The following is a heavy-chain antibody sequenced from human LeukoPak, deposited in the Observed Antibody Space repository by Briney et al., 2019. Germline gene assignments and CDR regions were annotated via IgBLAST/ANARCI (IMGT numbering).Heavy chain of an antibody. Sequence: SETLSLTCTVSGYSISRGYHWGWVRQPPGKGLEWIASVHYSGSTYYNPSLKSRLTISADTSKNQFSLKLDSVTAADTAVYYCARVNFNPDDWGQGTLVTVSS. CDR1: GYSISRGYH. CDR3: ARVNFNPDD. J-gene: IGHJ4*02. V-gene: IGHV4-38-2*02. CDR2: VHYSGST. D-gene: IGHD1-14*01.